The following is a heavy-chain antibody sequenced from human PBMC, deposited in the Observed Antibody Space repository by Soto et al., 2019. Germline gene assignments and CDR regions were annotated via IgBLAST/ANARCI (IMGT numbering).Heavy chain of an antibody. CDR3: ARDWYYSDSTGYYHDVFDI. CDR2: IYHSGST. V-gene: IGHV4-4*02. J-gene: IGHJ3*02. Sequence: SETLSLTCAVSGGSISSSNWWSWVRQPPGKGLEWIGEIYHSGSTNYNPSLKSRVTISVDKSKNQFSLKLSSVTAADTAVYYCARDWYYSDSTGYYHDVFDIWGQGTMDTVSS. CDR1: GGSISSSNW. D-gene: IGHD3-22*01.